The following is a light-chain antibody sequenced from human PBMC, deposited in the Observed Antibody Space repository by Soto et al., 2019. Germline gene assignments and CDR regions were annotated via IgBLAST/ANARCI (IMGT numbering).Light chain of an antibody. CDR1: QSVSSRY. CDR2: DAS. CDR3: QQYGSSPYT. J-gene: IGKJ2*01. Sequence: EIVLTQSPGTLSLSPGERATLSCRASQSVSSRYLARYQQKPGQAPRLLIYDASSRATGIPDRFSGSGSGTDFTLTISRLEPEDFVVYYCQQYGSSPYTFGQGTKVDIK. V-gene: IGKV3-20*01.